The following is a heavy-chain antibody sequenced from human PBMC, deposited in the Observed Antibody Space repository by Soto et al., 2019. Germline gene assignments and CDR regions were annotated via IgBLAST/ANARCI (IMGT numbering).Heavy chain of an antibody. CDR3: ARGNGGGLDYFDY. J-gene: IGHJ4*02. Sequence: TLSITCAVSGGSISSGGYSWSWIRQPPGKGLEWIGYIYHSGSTYYNPSLKSRVTISVDRSKNQFSLKLSSVTAADTAVYYCARGNGGGLDYFDYWGQGTLVTVSS. D-gene: IGHD1-1*01. V-gene: IGHV4-30-2*01. CDR2: IYHSGST. CDR1: GGSISSGGYS.